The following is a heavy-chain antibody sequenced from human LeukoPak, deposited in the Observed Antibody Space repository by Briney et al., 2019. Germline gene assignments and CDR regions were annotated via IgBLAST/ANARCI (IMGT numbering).Heavy chain of an antibody. D-gene: IGHD5-24*01. CDR2: IYPGDSDT. V-gene: IGHV5-51*01. CDR1: GYSFTSYW. CDR3: ARPSWGDGYNSPFDY. J-gene: IGHJ4*02. Sequence: GESLKISCEGSGYSFTSYWIGWVRQMPGKGLEWMGIIYPGDSDTRYSPSFQGQVTISADKSISTAYLQWSSLKASDTAMYYCARPSWGDGYNSPFDYWGQGTLVTVSS.